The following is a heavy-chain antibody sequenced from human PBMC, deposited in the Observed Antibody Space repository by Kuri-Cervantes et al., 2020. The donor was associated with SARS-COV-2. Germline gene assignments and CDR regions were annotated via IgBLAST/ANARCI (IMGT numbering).Heavy chain of an antibody. Sequence: GESLKISCAASGFTFSSYAMHWVRQAPGKGLEWVANIKQDGSEKYYVDSVEGRFTISRDNAKNSLYLQMNSLRAEDTAVYYCARDRHLAVAGHFDYWGQGTLVTVSS. V-gene: IGHV3-7*05. D-gene: IGHD6-19*01. CDR1: GFTFSSYA. J-gene: IGHJ4*02. CDR3: ARDRHLAVAGHFDY. CDR2: IKQDGSEK.